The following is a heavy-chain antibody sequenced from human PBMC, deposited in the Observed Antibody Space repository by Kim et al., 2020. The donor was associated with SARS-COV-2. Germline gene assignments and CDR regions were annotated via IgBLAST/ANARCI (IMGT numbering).Heavy chain of an antibody. CDR3: ARLIAARSGGYYYYYGMDV. Sequence: SETLSLTCAVYGGSFSGYYWSWIRQPPGKGLEWIGEINHSGSTNYNPSLKSRVTISVDTSKNQFSLKLSSVTAADTAVYYCARLIAARSGGYYYYYGMDVWGQGTTVTVSS. CDR1: GGSFSGYY. CDR2: INHSGST. J-gene: IGHJ6*02. D-gene: IGHD6-6*01. V-gene: IGHV4-34*01.